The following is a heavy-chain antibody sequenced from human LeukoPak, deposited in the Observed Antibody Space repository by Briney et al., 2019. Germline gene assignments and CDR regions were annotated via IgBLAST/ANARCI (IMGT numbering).Heavy chain of an antibody. V-gene: IGHV1-18*01. CDR3: ARVGIAVAPEELDY. D-gene: IGHD6-19*01. Sequence: ASVKVSFKASGYTFTSYGISWVRQAPGQGLEWMGWISAYNGNTKYAQKVQGRVTMPTDTSTSTAYMELRSLRSDATAVYYCARVGIAVAPEELDYWGQGTLVTASS. CDR2: ISAYNGNT. CDR1: GYTFTSYG. J-gene: IGHJ4*02.